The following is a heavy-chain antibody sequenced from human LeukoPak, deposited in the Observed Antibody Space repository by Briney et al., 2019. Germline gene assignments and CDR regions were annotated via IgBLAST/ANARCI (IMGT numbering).Heavy chain of an antibody. Sequence: SGGSLRLSCAGSGFTFSSYSMNWVRQAPGKGLEWVSSISSSSSYIYYADSVKGRFTISRDNARNSLYLQMNNLRVEDTAVYCARGYTNYGYVFDIWGQGTMVTVSS. D-gene: IGHD4-11*01. CDR2: ISSSSSYI. CDR1: GFTFSSYS. V-gene: IGHV3-21*04. J-gene: IGHJ3*02. CDR3: ARGYTNYGYVFDI.